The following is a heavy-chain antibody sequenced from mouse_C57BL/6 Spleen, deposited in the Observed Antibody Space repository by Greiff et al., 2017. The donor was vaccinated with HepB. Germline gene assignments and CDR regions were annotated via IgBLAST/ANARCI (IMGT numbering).Heavy chain of an antibody. CDR2: INPNNGGT. J-gene: IGHJ2*01. D-gene: IGHD4-1*02. Sequence: EVQLQQSGPELVKPGASVKMSCKASGYTFTDYNMHWVKQSHGKSLEWIGYINPNNGGTSYNQKFKGKATLTVNKSSSTAYMELRSLTSEDSAVYYCARDRPIGTGDYFDYWGQGTTLTVSS. CDR1: GYTFTDYN. CDR3: ARDRPIGTGDYFDY. V-gene: IGHV1-22*01.